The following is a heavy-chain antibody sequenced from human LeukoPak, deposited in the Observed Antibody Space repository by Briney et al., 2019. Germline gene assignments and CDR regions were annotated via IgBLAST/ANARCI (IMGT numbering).Heavy chain of an antibody. CDR2: INHSGST. CDR1: GGSFSGYY. CDR3: ARGPAIAAAGRFDY. D-gene: IGHD6-13*01. J-gene: IGHJ4*02. V-gene: IGHV4-34*01. Sequence: PSETLSLACAVYGGSFSGYYWSWIRQPPGKGLGWIGEINHSGSTNYNPSLKSRVTISVDTSKNQFSLKLSSVTAADTAVYYCARGPAIAAAGRFDYWGQGTLVTVSS.